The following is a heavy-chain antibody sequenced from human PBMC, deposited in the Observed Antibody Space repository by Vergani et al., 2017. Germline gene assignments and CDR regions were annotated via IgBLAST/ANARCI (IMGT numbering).Heavy chain of an antibody. CDR1: GGSISSYY. V-gene: IGHV4-59*01. CDR3: ARVKEYCSSTSCFNWYFDL. J-gene: IGHJ2*01. D-gene: IGHD2-2*01. CDR2: IYYSGST. Sequence: QVQLQESGPGLVKPSETLSLTCTVSGGSISSYYWSWIRQPAGKGLEWIAYIYYSGSTNYNPSLKSRVTISVDTSKNQFSLKLSSVTAADTAVYYCARVKEYCSSTSCFNWYFDLWGRGTLVTVSS.